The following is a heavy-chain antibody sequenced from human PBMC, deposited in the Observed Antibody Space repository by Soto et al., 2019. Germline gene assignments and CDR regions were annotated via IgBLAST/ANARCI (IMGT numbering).Heavy chain of an antibody. D-gene: IGHD6-13*01. CDR2: IYYSGST. J-gene: IGHJ4*02. V-gene: IGHV4-59*01. CDR3: ARVGNGYSSSWYGST. CDR1: GGSISSYY. Sequence: SETLSLTCTVSGGSISSYYWSWIRQPPGKGLEWIGYIYYSGSTNYNPSLKSRVTISVDTSKNQFSLKLSSVTAADTAVYYCARVGNGYSSSWYGSTRGQGNPVPASS.